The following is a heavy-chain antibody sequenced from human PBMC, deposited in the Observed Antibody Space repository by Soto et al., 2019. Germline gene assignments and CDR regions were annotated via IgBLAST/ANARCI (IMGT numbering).Heavy chain of an antibody. V-gene: IGHV4-59*12. CDR3: ARDHRYSSGWYVWFDP. Sequence: SETLSLTCTVSGGSISSYYWSWIRQPPGKGLEWIGYIYYSGSTNYNPSLKSRVTISVDTSKNQFSLKLSSVTAADTAVYYCARDHRYSSGWYVWFDPWGQGTLVTVSS. D-gene: IGHD6-19*01. CDR2: IYYSGST. J-gene: IGHJ5*02. CDR1: GGSISSYY.